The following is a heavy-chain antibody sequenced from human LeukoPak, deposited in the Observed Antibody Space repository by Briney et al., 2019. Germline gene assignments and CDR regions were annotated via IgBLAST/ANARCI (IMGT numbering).Heavy chain of an antibody. J-gene: IGHJ4*02. D-gene: IGHD3-22*01. CDR2: IWYDGSNK. V-gene: IGHV3-30*02. CDR1: GFTFSSYG. Sequence: GGSLRLSCAASGFTFSSYGMHWVRQAPGKGLEWVAFIWYDGSNKYYADSVKGRFTISRDNSKNTLYLQINSLRAEDTAVYYCSKDMDYYYDSSGYYPRGDYWGQGTLVTVSS. CDR3: SKDMDYYYDSSGYYPRGDY.